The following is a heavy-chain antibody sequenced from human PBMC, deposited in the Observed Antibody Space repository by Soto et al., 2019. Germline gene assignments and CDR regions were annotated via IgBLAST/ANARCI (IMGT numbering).Heavy chain of an antibody. CDR3: AKGGWYTSSSRSDC. D-gene: IGHD6-6*01. CDR2: MSYDGRNQ. J-gene: IGHJ4*02. V-gene: IGHV3-30*18. Sequence: VPVMSYDGRNQYYADSVKGRFTVSRDSSKSTLYLQMNSLRTEDAAVYYCAKGGWYTSSSRSDCWGQGTLVTVSS.